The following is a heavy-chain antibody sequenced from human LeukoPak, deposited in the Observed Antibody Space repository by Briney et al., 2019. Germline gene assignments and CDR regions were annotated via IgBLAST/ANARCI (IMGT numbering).Heavy chain of an antibody. CDR2: LSSSRSYI. CDR3: ARDSGSYLYYFDY. Sequence: PVGSLRLSCAASGFSFSDYSMIWVRQAPGKGLEWVSSLSSSRSYIYYADSVKGRFTISRDNAKNSLYLEMNSLRAEDTAVYYCARDSGSYLYYFDYWGQGTLVTVSS. V-gene: IGHV3-21*04. CDR1: GFSFSDYS. J-gene: IGHJ4*02. D-gene: IGHD1-26*01.